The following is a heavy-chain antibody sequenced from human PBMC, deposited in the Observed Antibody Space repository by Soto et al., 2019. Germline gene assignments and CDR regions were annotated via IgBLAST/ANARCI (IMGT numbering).Heavy chain of an antibody. Sequence: GGSLRLSCAASGFTFSSYSMNWVRQAPGKGLEWVSSISSSSSYIYYADSVKGRFTISRDNAKNSLYLQMNSLRAEDTAVYYCAGSSGWYAKSVDYWGQGTLVTVSS. J-gene: IGHJ4*02. D-gene: IGHD6-19*01. CDR3: AGSSGWYAKSVDY. CDR2: ISSSSSYI. CDR1: GFTFSSYS. V-gene: IGHV3-21*01.